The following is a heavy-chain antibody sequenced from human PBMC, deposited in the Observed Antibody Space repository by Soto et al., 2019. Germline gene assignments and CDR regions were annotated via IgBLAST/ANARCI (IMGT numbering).Heavy chain of an antibody. V-gene: IGHV3-48*03. CDR1: EFTFRSYE. D-gene: IGHD5-12*01. CDR2: ISSSGTNI. J-gene: IGHJ6*02. CDR3: ARAKEYSGYDVLGAKDV. Sequence: PGGSLRLSCADSEFTFRSYEMKWVSQAPWKGLEWVSYISSSGTNIYYADSVKARFTISRDNAENSLYLQMNSLRAEDTAVYYCARAKEYSGYDVLGAKDVWGQGTTVTVSS.